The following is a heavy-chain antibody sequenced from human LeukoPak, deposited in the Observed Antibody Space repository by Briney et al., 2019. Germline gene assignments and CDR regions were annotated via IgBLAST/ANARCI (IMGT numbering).Heavy chain of an antibody. Sequence: GGSLRLSCAASGFTFSSYAMSWVRQAPGKGLEWVSAISGSGGSTYYADSAKGRFTISRDNSKNTLYLQMNSLRAEDTAVYYCAKARYSSSWWVVDYWGQGTLVTVSS. CDR2: ISGSGGST. V-gene: IGHV3-23*01. J-gene: IGHJ4*02. CDR3: AKARYSSSWWVVDY. CDR1: GFTFSSYA. D-gene: IGHD6-6*01.